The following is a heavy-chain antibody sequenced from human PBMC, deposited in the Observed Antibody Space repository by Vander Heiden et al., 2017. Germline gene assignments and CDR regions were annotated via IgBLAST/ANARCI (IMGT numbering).Heavy chain of an antibody. Sequence: QVQLQEPGPGLVKRSETLSLTCTVSGGSISSYYWSWIRQPPGKGLEWIGYIYYSGSTNYNPSLKSRVTISVDTSKNQFSLKLSSVTAADTAVYYCARDQSYAFDIWGQGTMVTVSS. CDR3: ARDQSYAFDI. J-gene: IGHJ3*02. CDR2: IYYSGST. CDR1: GGSISSYY. V-gene: IGHV4-59*01.